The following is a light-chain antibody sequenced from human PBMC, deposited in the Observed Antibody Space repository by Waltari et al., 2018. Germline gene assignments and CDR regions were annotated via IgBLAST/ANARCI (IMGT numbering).Light chain of an antibody. V-gene: IGLV2-14*01. J-gene: IGLJ1*01. CDR1: SSDVGGYNY. CDR3: SSYTSSSALYV. CDR2: DVS. Sequence: QSALTQPASVSGSPGQSITISCTGTSSDVGGYNYVSWYQQHPGKAPKLIIYDVSNRPSGFSNRFSGSNSGNTASLTISGLQAEDEADYYCSSYTSSSALYVFGTGTKVTVL.